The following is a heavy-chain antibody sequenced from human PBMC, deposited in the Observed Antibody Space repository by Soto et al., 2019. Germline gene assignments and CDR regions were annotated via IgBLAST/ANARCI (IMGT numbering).Heavy chain of an antibody. V-gene: IGHV4-59*01. J-gene: IGHJ5*02. D-gene: IGHD3-22*01. Sequence: SETLSLTCTVSGGSISSYYWSWIRQPPGKGLEWIGYIYYSGSTNYNPSLKSRVTISVDTSKNQFSLKLSSVTAADTAVYYCARAYYDSYNWFDPWGQGTLVTVSS. CDR2: IYYSGST. CDR3: ARAYYDSYNWFDP. CDR1: GGSISSYY.